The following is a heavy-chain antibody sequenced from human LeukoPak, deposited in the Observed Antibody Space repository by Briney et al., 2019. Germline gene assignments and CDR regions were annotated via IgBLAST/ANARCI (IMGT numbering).Heavy chain of an antibody. CDR2: IYYSGNT. D-gene: IGHD3/OR15-3a*01. J-gene: IGHJ4*02. CDR3: ARQTGSGLFILP. Sequence: PSETLSLTCSVSGDSINSTTYYWGWIRQPPGKGLEWIGSIYYSGNTYYNASLKSQVSISIDTSKNQFSLRLTSVTAADTAVYYCARQTGSGLFILPGGQGTLVTVSS. CDR1: GDSINSTTYY. V-gene: IGHV4-39*01.